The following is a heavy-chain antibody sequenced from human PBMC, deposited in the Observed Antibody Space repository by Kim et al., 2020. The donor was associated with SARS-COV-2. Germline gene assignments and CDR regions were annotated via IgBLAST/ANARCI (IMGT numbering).Heavy chain of an antibody. V-gene: IGHV3-23*01. J-gene: IGHJ4*02. Sequence: GGSLRLSCAASGFTFSSYAMSWVRQAPGKGLEWVSAISGSGGSTYYADSVKGRFTISRDNSKNTLYLQMNSLRAEDTAVYYCAGITMVRGVTLFDYWGQGTLVTVSS. CDR3: AGITMVRGVTLFDY. CDR1: GFTFSSYA. D-gene: IGHD3-10*01. CDR2: ISGSGGST.